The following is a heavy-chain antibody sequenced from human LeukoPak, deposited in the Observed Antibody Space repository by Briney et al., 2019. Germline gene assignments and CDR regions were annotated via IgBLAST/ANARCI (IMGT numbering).Heavy chain of an antibody. CDR1: GYTFTSYG. CDR3: ARVPLIVVVPAALSGDY. J-gene: IGHJ4*02. Sequence: ASVKVSCKASGYTFTSYGISWVRQAPGQGLEWMGWISAYNGNTNYAQKLQGRVTMTTDTSTSTAYMEPRSLRSDDTAVYYCARVPLIVVVPAALSGDYWGQGTLVTASS. V-gene: IGHV1-18*04. CDR2: ISAYNGNT. D-gene: IGHD2-2*01.